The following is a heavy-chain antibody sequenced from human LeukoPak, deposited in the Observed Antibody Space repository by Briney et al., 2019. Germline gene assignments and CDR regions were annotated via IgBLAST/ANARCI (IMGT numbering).Heavy chain of an antibody. CDR1: GFTFSSYA. V-gene: IGHV3-23*01. J-gene: IGHJ4*02. CDR3: AKKAQAAGTGFDY. Sequence: SGGSLRLSCAASGFTFSSYAMSWVRQAPGKGLEWVSAISGSGGSTYYADSVKGRFTISRDNSKNTLYLQMNSLRAEDTAVCYCAKKAQAAGTGFDYWGQGTLVTVSS. CDR2: ISGSGGST. D-gene: IGHD6-13*01.